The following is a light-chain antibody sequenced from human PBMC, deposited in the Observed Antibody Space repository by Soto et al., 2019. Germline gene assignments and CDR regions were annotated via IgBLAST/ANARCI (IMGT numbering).Light chain of an antibody. CDR1: QGISSA. J-gene: IGKJ3*01. Sequence: AIQLTQSPSSLSASVGDRVTITCRASQGISSALAWYQQKPGKAPKLLIYDASSLESGVPSRFSGSGSGTDLTLTIRSLQPEDFATYYCQQFNSYPFTFGPGTKVDIK. CDR2: DAS. CDR3: QQFNSYPFT. V-gene: IGKV1-13*02.